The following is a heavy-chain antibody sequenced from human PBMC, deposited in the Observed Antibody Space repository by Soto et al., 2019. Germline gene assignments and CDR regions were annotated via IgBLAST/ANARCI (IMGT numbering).Heavy chain of an antibody. Sequence: QVQLVQSGAEVKKPGSSVKVSCKASGGTFSSYTISWVRQAPGQGLEWMGRIIPILGIANYAQKFQGRVKITADKSTSTAYMELSSLRSEDTAVYYCAREGGVGYCSGGSCYRVDAFDIWGQGTMVTVSS. CDR3: AREGGVGYCSGGSCYRVDAFDI. D-gene: IGHD2-15*01. J-gene: IGHJ3*02. CDR1: GGTFSSYT. V-gene: IGHV1-69*08. CDR2: IIPILGIA.